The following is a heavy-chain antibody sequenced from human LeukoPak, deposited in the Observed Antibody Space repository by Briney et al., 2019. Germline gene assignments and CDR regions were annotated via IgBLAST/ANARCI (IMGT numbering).Heavy chain of an antibody. CDR3: ARDASVSGFFMDV. V-gene: IGHV3-33*01. CDR2: IWYDGSNK. D-gene: IGHD3-10*01. J-gene: IGHJ6*02. CDR1: GFTFSSYG. Sequence: PGGSLRLSCAASGFTFSSYGMHWVGQAPGKGLEWVAVIWYDGSNKYYADSVKGRFTISRDNSKNTLYLQMNSLRAEDTAVYYCARDASVSGFFMDVWGQGTTVTVSS.